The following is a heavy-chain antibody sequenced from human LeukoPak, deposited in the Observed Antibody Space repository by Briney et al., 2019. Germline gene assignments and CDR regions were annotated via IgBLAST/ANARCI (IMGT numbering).Heavy chain of an antibody. V-gene: IGHV5-51*01. CDR1: GYSFTSYW. D-gene: IGHD5-24*01. CDR3: ARLDDNYYTMDF. CDR2: IYPGDSDT. J-gene: IGHJ6*02. Sequence: GESLKISCKGSGYSFTSYWIGWVRQMPGKGLERMGIIYPGDSDTTYTPAFQGQVTISVDKSIRTAYLQWSSLNASDTAMYYCARLDDNYYTMDFWGQGTTVTVSS.